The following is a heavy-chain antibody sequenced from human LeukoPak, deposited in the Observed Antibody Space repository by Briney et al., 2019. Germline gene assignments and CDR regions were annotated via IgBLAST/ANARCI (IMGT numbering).Heavy chain of an antibody. Sequence: SETLPLTCVVYGGSFSGYYWSWIRQPPGKGLEWIGEINHSGSTNYNPSLKSRVTISLDTSKNQFSLKLSSVTAADTAVYYCARGLGGYWGQGTLVTVSS. CDR2: INHSGST. J-gene: IGHJ4*02. CDR3: ARGLGGY. V-gene: IGHV4-34*01. CDR1: GGSFSGYY.